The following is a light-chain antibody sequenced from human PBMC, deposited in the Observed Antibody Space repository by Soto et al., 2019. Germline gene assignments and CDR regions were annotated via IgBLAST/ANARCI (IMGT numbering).Light chain of an antibody. J-gene: IGLJ1*01. CDR1: SSDVGGYNY. Sequence: QSALTQPASVSGSPGQSITISCTGTSSDVGGYNYVSWYQQHPGKAPKLMIYDLSNRPSGVSNRFSGSKSGNTASLTISGLQAEDEADYYCSSYTSSSTPLVFGTGTKLTVL. CDR2: DLS. CDR3: SSYTSSSTPLV. V-gene: IGLV2-14*01.